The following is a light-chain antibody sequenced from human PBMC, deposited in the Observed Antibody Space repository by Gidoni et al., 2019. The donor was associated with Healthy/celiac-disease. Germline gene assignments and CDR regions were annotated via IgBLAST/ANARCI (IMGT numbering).Light chain of an antibody. Sequence: QSVLTQPPSVSGAPGQRVTISCTGSSSNIGAGYDVHWYQQLPGTAPKLLIYGNSNRPSGVPDRFSGSKSCTSASLAITGRQAEDEADYYCQSYDSSLSGVVFGGGTKLTVL. CDR3: QSYDSSLSGVV. J-gene: IGLJ2*01. CDR1: SSNIGAGYD. CDR2: GNS. V-gene: IGLV1-40*01.